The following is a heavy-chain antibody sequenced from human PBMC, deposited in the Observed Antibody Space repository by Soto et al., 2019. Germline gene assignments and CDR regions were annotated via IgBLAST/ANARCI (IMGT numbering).Heavy chain of an antibody. CDR2: ISSSSSYI. Sequence: EVQLVESGGGLVKPGGSLRLSCAASGFTFSSYSMNWVRQAPGKGLEWVSSISSSSSYIYYADSVKGRFTISRDNAKNSLYLQMNSLRAEDTAVYYCARDNGAGYSPYYYGMDVWGQGTTVTVSS. D-gene: IGHD3-9*01. CDR1: GFTFSSYS. J-gene: IGHJ6*02. CDR3: ARDNGAGYSPYYYGMDV. V-gene: IGHV3-21*01.